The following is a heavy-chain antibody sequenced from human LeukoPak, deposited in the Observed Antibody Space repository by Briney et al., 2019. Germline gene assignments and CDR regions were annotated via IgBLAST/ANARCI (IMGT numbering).Heavy chain of an antibody. Sequence: SQTLSLTCAISGDSVSSNSAAWNWIRQSPSRGLEWLERTHYRSNRHNDYAVSVKSRITINRDTSNNQSSLLLNSVTPEDTGVYYCARIVGGSQDYWGQGTLVTVSS. CDR1: GDSVSSNSAA. V-gene: IGHV6-1*01. J-gene: IGHJ4*02. CDR3: ARIVGGSQDY. D-gene: IGHD3-16*02. CDR2: THYRSNRHN.